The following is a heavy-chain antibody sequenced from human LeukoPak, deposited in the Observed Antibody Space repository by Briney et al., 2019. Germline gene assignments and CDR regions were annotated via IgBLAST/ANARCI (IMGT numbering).Heavy chain of an antibody. D-gene: IGHD6-13*01. Sequence: SSETLSLTCTVSGGSISGGSYYWSWVRQPPGKGLEWIGFVYYTGSTNYSPSLKSRVTISVDTSKNQCSLKLRSVTAADTAVYYCARISSSNWYNERGAFDVWGQGTMVTVSS. J-gene: IGHJ3*01. CDR1: GGSISGGSYY. V-gene: IGHV4-61*01. CDR3: ARISSSNWYNERGAFDV. CDR2: VYYTGST.